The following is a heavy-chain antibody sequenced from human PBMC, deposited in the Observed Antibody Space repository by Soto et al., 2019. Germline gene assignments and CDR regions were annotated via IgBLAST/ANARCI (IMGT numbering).Heavy chain of an antibody. V-gene: IGHV3-48*02. CDR1: GFTFSSYS. J-gene: IGHJ4*02. CDR3: AGDAGPLRIYYFDY. Sequence: GGSLRLSCAASGFTFSSYSMNWVRQAPGKGLEWVSYISSSSSTIYYADSVKGRFTISRDNAKNSLYLQMNSLRDEDTAVYYCAGDAGPLRIYYFDYWGQGTLVTVSS. D-gene: IGHD4-17*01. CDR2: ISSSSSTI.